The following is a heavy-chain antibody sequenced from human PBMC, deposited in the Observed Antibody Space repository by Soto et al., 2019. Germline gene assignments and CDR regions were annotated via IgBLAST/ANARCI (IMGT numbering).Heavy chain of an antibody. D-gene: IGHD3-22*01. CDR2: ISAYNGNT. V-gene: IGHV1-18*01. CDR1: GSTFTSYG. Sequence: GASLKVYCKTSGSTFTSYGISCVRHAPGQGLEWMGWISAYNGNTNYAQKLQGRVTMTTDTSTSTAYMELRSLRSDDTAVYYCARDWDYYDSNDYWGQGTLVTVSS. J-gene: IGHJ4*02. CDR3: ARDWDYYDSNDY.